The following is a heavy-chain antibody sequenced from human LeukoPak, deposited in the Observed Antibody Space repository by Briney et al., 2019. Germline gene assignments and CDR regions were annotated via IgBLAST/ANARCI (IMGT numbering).Heavy chain of an antibody. V-gene: IGHV1-18*01. D-gene: IGHD2-2*02. CDR1: GYTFTTYG. J-gene: IGHJ6*02. CDR2: ISAYNGNT. CDR3: AGGCSSTSCYRHSYYYYSMDV. Sequence: ASVKVSSTASGYTFTTYGISGVRQAPGQGLERMGWISAYNGNTNYAQKLQGRVTMTTDTSTSTDYMELRSLRSDDTAAYYCAGGCSSTSCYRHSYYYYSMDVWGQGTPVTVSS.